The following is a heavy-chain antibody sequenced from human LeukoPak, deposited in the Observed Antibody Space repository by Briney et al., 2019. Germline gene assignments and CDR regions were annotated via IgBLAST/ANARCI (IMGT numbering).Heavy chain of an antibody. V-gene: IGHV1-2*02. D-gene: IGHD6-19*01. CDR3: ARALGGSSGWYNYFDY. J-gene: IGHJ4*02. CDR1: GYTFTGYY. CDR2: INPNSGGT. Sequence: RASVKVSCKASGYTFTGYYMHWVRQAPGQGLEWMGWINPNSGGTNYAQKFQGRVTMTRDTSISTAYMELSRLRSDDTAVYYCARALGGSSGWYNYFDYWGQGTLVTVSS.